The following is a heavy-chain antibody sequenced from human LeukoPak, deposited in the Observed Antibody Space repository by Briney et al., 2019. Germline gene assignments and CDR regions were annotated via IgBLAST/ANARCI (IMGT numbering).Heavy chain of an antibody. V-gene: IGHV3-7*03. CDR3: GGYGTDNV. CDR2: INPDRSEK. CDR1: GFTFSNYW. Sequence: GGSLILSCEGSGFTFSNYWMNWVRQAPGKGREWVANINPDRSEKRHVDSVKGRFTVTRDNAKYTLYLQMSSLRDEDTAAYFCGGYGTDNVWGQGTLVTVAS. J-gene: IGHJ4*02. D-gene: IGHD2-15*01.